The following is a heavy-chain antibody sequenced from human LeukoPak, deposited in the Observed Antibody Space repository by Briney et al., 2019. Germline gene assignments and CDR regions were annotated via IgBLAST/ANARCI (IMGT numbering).Heavy chain of an antibody. D-gene: IGHD3-3*01. V-gene: IGHV3-7*01. J-gene: IGHJ4*02. Sequence: GGSLRLSCAASGFTFAGYAMSWVRQAPGKGLEWVASIKHDGSEKYYVDSVRGRFTISRDNTMNSLYLQMSSLRAEDTAVYYCATDRGWRTSGYYLYYFEYWGQGTLVTYSS. CDR2: IKHDGSEK. CDR3: ATDRGWRTSGYYLYYFEY. CDR1: GFTFAGYA.